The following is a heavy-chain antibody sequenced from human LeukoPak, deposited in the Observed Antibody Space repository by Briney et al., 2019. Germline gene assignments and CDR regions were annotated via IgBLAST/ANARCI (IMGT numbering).Heavy chain of an antibody. V-gene: IGHV1-46*01. Sequence: ASVKVSCKASGYTFTSYYMHWVRQAPGQGLEWMGIINPSGGSTSYAQKSQGRVTMTRDTSTSTVYMELSSLRSEDTAVYYCARDRDSSGWTNWFDPWGQGTLVTVSS. D-gene: IGHD6-19*01. CDR3: ARDRDSSGWTNWFDP. CDR2: INPSGGST. CDR1: GYTFTSYY. J-gene: IGHJ5*02.